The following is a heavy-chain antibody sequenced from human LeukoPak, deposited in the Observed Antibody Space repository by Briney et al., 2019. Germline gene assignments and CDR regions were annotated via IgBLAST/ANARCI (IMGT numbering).Heavy chain of an antibody. CDR2: ISYDGSDK. V-gene: IGHV3-30*18. CDR1: GFTFSNYG. Sequence: GGSLRLSCAASGFTFSNYGMHWVRQAPGKGLEWVAVISYDGSDKYYADSVKGRFTISRHNSRNTLYLQMDSLRAEDTALYYCAKDPEKGGSYFDYWGQGILVTVSS. D-gene: IGHD3-16*01. CDR3: AKDPEKGGSYFDY. J-gene: IGHJ4*02.